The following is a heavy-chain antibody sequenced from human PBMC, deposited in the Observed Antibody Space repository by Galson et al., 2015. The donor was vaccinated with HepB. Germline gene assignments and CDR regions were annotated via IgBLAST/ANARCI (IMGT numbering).Heavy chain of an antibody. V-gene: IGHV7-4-1*01. CDR3: ARGRIAAARQIKYNWFDP. J-gene: IGHJ5*02. CDR2: INTNTGNP. D-gene: IGHD6-13*01. CDR1: GYTFTSYA. Sequence: SVKVSCKASGYTFTSYAMNWVRQAPGQGLEWMGWINTNTGNPTYAQGFTGRFVFSLDTSVSTAYLQICSLKAEDTAVYYCARGRIAAARQIKYNWFDPWGQGTLVTVSS.